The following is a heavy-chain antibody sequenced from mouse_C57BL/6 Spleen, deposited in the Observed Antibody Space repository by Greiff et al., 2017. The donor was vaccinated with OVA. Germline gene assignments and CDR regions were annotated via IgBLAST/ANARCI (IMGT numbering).Heavy chain of an antibody. D-gene: IGHD2-5*01. CDR3: ARGGYSNYVWYFDV. J-gene: IGHJ1*03. V-gene: IGHV1-39*01. CDR2: TNPNYGTT. Sequence: VQLQQSGPELVKPGASVKISCKASGYSFTDYNMNWVKQSNGKSLEWIGVTNPNYGTTSYNQKFKGKATLTVDQSSSTAYMQLNSLTSEDSAVYYCARGGYSNYVWYFDVWGTGTTVTVSS. CDR1: GYSFTDYN.